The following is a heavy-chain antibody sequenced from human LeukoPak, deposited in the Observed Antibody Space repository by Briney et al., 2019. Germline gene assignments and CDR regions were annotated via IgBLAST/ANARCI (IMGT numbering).Heavy chain of an antibody. D-gene: IGHD2-2*01. Sequence: GGSLRLSCAASGFTFSSYNMNWVRQAPGKGLEWVSSISTSNSYIYYADAVKGRFTISRDNAKHSLYLQINSLTAEDTAVYYCARDASVVPPAMLPHYYYSMDVWGKGTTVTVSS. CDR2: ISTSNSYI. CDR1: GFTFSSYN. CDR3: ARDASVVPPAMLPHYYYSMDV. J-gene: IGHJ6*03. V-gene: IGHV3-21*01.